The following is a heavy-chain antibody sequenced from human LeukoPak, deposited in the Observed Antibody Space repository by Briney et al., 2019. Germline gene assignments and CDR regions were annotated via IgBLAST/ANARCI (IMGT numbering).Heavy chain of an antibody. J-gene: IGHJ4*02. D-gene: IGHD6-6*01. CDR1: GFTFSNVY. CDR3: TTDTAHSIAALY. CDR2: IKTKTDGGAT. Sequence: GGSLRLSCAASGFTFSNVYMSWVRQAPGKGLEWVGRIKTKTDGGATDYAAPVKGRFTISRDDSKNTLYLQMNSLKTEDTAVYYCTTDTAHSIAALYWGQGTLVTVSS. V-gene: IGHV3-15*01.